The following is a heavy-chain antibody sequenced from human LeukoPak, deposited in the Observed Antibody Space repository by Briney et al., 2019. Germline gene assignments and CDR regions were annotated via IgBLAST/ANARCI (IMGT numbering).Heavy chain of an antibody. D-gene: IGHD4-17*01. J-gene: IGHJ6*03. Sequence: SVKVSCKXSGYTFTSYGISWVRQAPGQGLEWMGVIIPILGTANYAQKFQGRVTITTDESTSTAYMELSSLRSEDTAVYYCARGWTTVTRGGSYYMDVWGKGTTVTVSS. CDR1: GYTFTSYG. V-gene: IGHV1-69*05. CDR3: ARGWTTVTRGGSYYMDV. CDR2: IIPILGTA.